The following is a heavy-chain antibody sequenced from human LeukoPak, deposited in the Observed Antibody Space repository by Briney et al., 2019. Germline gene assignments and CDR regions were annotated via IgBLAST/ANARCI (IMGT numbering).Heavy chain of an antibody. CDR1: GFTFSSYS. D-gene: IGHD3-9*01. V-gene: IGHV3-23*01. CDR3: AKDLLTGYYPFDY. CDR2: ISGSGGST. J-gene: IGHJ4*02. Sequence: GGSLRLSCAASGFTFSSYSMNWVGQAPGKGLEWVSAISGSGGSTYYADSVKGRFTISRDNSKNTLYLQMNSLRAEDTAVYYCAKDLLTGYYPFDYWGQGTLVTVSS.